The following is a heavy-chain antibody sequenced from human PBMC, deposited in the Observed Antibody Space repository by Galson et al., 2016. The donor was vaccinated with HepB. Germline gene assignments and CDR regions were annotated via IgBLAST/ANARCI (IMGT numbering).Heavy chain of an antibody. V-gene: IGHV1-18*01. CDR3: ARDYDSRRWYLHFDY. J-gene: IGHJ4*02. D-gene: IGHD6-13*01. CDR1: GYTFSDYG. CDR2: ISGFNGNI. Sequence: SVKVSCKASGYTFSDYGINWLRQAPGQRPEWMGWISGFNGNINYARKFRDRVRLTRDASANTVYMELRRLPSDATAVYFCARDYDSRRWYLHFDYWGQGTLITVSS.